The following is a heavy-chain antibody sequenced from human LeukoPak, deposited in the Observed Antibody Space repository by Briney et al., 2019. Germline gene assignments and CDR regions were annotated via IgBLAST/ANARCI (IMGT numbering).Heavy chain of an antibody. D-gene: IGHD5-24*01. CDR1: GFTFSPYW. Sequence: GGSLRLSCAASGFTFSPYWMTWVRQAPGQRLEWVASINQDENHKHYVASVKGRFTISRDNAKNSLYLQMNSLRAEDTAIYYCTRVGYIDEGIDYWGQGTLVTVSS. J-gene: IGHJ4*02. CDR2: INQDENHK. CDR3: TRVGYIDEGIDY. V-gene: IGHV3-7*04.